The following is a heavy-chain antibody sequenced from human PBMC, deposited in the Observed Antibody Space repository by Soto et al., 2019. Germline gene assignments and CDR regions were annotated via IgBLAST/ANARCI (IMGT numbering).Heavy chain of an antibody. Sequence: SETLSLTCTVSGGSISSSSYYWGRIRQPPGKGLEWSGSIYYSGSTYYNPSLKSRVTIPVDTSKNQFSLKLSSVTAADTAVYYCARARSGSVSLYFDYWGQGTLVTVSS. J-gene: IGHJ4*02. CDR3: ARARSGSVSLYFDY. CDR1: GGSISSSSYY. V-gene: IGHV4-39*01. D-gene: IGHD3-10*01. CDR2: IYYSGST.